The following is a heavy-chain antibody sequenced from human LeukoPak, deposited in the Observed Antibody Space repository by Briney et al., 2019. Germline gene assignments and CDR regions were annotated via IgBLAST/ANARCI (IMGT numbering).Heavy chain of an antibody. Sequence: SETLSLTCTVSGDSISTYYWNWIRQPPGKGLEWIGYIYYSGSTYYNPSLKSRVTISVDTSKNQFSLKLSSVTAADTAVYYCARGITAFDIWGQGTMVTVSS. CDR2: IYYSGST. CDR3: ARGITAFDI. J-gene: IGHJ3*02. D-gene: IGHD3-3*01. V-gene: IGHV4-59*12. CDR1: GDSISTYY.